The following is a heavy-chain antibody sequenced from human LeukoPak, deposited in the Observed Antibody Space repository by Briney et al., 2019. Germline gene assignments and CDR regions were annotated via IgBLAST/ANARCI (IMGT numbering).Heavy chain of an antibody. J-gene: IGHJ5*02. CDR2: INSNSGGT. Sequence: GASVKVSCKASGYTFTGYYMHWVRQAPGQGLEWMGWINSNSGGTNYAQKFQGRVTMTRDTSISTAYMELSRLRSDDTAVYYCARDREMTTPYNWFDPWGQGTLVSVSS. V-gene: IGHV1-2*02. D-gene: IGHD4-11*01. CDR3: ARDREMTTPYNWFDP. CDR1: GYTFTGYY.